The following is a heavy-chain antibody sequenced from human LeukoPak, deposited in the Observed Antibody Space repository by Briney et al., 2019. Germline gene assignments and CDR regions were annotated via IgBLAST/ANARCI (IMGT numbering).Heavy chain of an antibody. V-gene: IGHV3-21*04. CDR2: ISSSSSYI. J-gene: IGHJ4*02. Sequence: GGSLRLSCAASGFTFSSYSMNWVRQAPGKGLEWVSSISSSSSYIYYADSVKGRFTISRDDAKNSLYLQMNSLRAEDTALYYCARADDYGDSRYYFDYWGQGTLVTVSS. D-gene: IGHD4-17*01. CDR1: GFTFSSYS. CDR3: ARADDYGDSRYYFDY.